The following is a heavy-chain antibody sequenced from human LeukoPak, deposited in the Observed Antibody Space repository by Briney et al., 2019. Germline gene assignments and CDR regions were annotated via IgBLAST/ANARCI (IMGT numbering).Heavy chain of an antibody. CDR3: ARGGTIFGVVGDY. CDR2: AYYSGST. J-gene: IGHJ4*02. CDR1: DGSISSHC. V-gene: IGHV4-59*11. D-gene: IGHD3-3*01. Sequence: SETLSLTCSVSDGSISSHCWNWIRQPPRKGLEWIGNAYYSGSTNYDPSIKSRVTISVDTSKNQFSLKLTSVTAADTAVYYCARGGTIFGVVGDYWGQGTLVTVSS.